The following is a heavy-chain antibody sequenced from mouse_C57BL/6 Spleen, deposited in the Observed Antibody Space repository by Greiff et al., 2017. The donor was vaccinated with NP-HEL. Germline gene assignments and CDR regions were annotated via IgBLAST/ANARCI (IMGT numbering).Heavy chain of an antibody. CDR1: GYTFTDYE. V-gene: IGHV1-15*01. J-gene: IGHJ2*01. Sequence: QVQLQQSGAELVRPGASVTLSCKASGYTFTDYEMHWVKQTPVHGLEWIGAIDPETGGTAYNQKFKGKAILTADKSSSTAYMELRSLTSEDSAVYYCTRSYDGYCFDYWGQGTTLTVSS. CDR3: TRSYDGYCFDY. CDR2: IDPETGGT. D-gene: IGHD2-3*01.